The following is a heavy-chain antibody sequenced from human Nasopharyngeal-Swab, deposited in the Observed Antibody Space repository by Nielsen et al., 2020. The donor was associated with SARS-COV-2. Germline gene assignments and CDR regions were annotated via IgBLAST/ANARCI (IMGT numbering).Heavy chain of an antibody. D-gene: IGHD3-3*01. J-gene: IGHJ6*02. CDR3: ARVVLRFLEWIPRLYGMDV. CDR2: IKQDGSEK. V-gene: IGHV3-7*02. Sequence: VRQMPGKGLEWVANIKQDGSEKYYVDSVKGRFTISRDNAKNSLYLQMNSLRAEDTAVYYCARVVLRFLEWIPRLYGMDVWGQGTTVTVSS.